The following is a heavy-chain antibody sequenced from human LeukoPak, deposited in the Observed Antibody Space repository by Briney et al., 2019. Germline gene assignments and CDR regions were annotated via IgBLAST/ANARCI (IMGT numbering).Heavy chain of an antibody. CDR1: GFMFSAYW. V-gene: IGHV3-9*01. D-gene: IGHD6-19*01. CDR3: AKDNEGIAVAGSSFDY. CDR2: ISWNSGSI. J-gene: IGHJ4*02. Sequence: GGSLRLSCAASGFMFSAYWMSWVRQAPGKGLEWVSGISWNSGSIGYADSVKGRFTISRDNAKNSLYLQMNSLRAEDTALYYCAKDNEGIAVAGSSFDYWGQGTLVTVSS.